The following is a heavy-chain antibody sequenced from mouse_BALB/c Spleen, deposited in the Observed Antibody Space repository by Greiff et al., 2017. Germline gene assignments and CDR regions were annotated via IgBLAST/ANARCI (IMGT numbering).Heavy chain of an antibody. J-gene: IGHJ2*01. V-gene: IGHV1-69*02. CDR2: IDPSDSYT. D-gene: IGHD2-1*01. CDR1: GYTFTSYW. Sequence: QVQLQQPGAELVKPGASVKLSCKASGYTFTSYWMHWVKQRPGQGLEWIGEIDPSDSYTNYNQKFKGKATLTVDKSSSTAYMQLSSLTSEDSAVYYCARRGNYGNYGDYWGQGTTLTVSS. CDR3: ARRGNYGNYGDY.